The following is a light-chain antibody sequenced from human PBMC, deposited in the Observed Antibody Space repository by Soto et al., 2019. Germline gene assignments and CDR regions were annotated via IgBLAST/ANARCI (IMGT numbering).Light chain of an antibody. CDR2: AAS. CDR3: QQSYSTLFS. Sequence: DIQLTQSPSSLSASVGDRVTITCRASQTIIRYLNWYQQKPGRAPNLLIYAASTLQSGVPSRFSCSGSGTEFTLTISSLQPEDFATYYCQQSYSTLFSFGPGTTVEIK. V-gene: IGKV1-39*01. J-gene: IGKJ3*01. CDR1: QTIIRY.